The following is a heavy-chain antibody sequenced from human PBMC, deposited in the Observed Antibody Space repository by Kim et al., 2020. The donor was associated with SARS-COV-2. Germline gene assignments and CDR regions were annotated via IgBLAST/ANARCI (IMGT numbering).Heavy chain of an antibody. Sequence: GGSLRLSCSASGFTFSSYAMHWVCQAPGKGLEYVSAISSNGGSTYYADSVKGRFTISRDNSKNTLYLQMSSLRAEDTAVYYCVKDFGYYYDSSGYLDYWGQGTLVTVSS. J-gene: IGHJ4*02. CDR1: GFTFSSYA. CDR3: VKDFGYYYDSSGYLDY. V-gene: IGHV3-64D*09. CDR2: ISSNGGST. D-gene: IGHD3-22*01.